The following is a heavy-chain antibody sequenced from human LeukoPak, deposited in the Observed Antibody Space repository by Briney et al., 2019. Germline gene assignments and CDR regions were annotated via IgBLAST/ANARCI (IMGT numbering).Heavy chain of an antibody. J-gene: IGHJ4*02. CDR3: AQRAQLPKRHFDY. CDR1: GFTFSIYA. V-gene: IGHV3-23*01. CDR2: ITDSGGAT. Sequence: RGSLRLSCAASGFTFSIYAMSWVRQAPGKGLEWVSTITDSGGATYHADSVKGRFTISRDNSKNTLYLQMNSLRAEDTAVYYCAQRAQLPKRHFDYWGQGTLVTVSS. D-gene: IGHD2-2*01.